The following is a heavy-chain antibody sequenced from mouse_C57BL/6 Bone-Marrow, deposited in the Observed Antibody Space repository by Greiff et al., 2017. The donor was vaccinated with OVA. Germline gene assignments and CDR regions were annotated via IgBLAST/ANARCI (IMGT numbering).Heavy chain of an antibody. D-gene: IGHD2-4*01. CDR3: ARELRPAWFAY. V-gene: IGHV5-4*01. Sequence: EVQLVESGGGLVKPGGSLKLSCAASGFTFSSYAMSWVRQTPEKRLEWVATISDGGSYTYYPDNVKGRFTISRDNAKNNLYLQMSHLKSEDTAMYYCARELRPAWFAYWGQGTLVTVSA. J-gene: IGHJ3*01. CDR2: ISDGGSYT. CDR1: GFTFSSYA.